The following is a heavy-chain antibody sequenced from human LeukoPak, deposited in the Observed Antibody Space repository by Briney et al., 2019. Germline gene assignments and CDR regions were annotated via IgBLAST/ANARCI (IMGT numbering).Heavy chain of an antibody. CDR1: GITYTIYW. CDR3: ATGLD. CDR2: IKPDGSHK. D-gene: IGHD2-21*01. J-gene: IGHJ4*02. V-gene: IGHV3-7*01. Sequence: GGSLRLSCTASGITYTIYWLKWVHQGRGTGLEWVDKIKPDGSHKYYAASVKGRLPISRDTAKASLYLQMNSLRVADTDIYYCATGLDLGQGTLVTVSS.